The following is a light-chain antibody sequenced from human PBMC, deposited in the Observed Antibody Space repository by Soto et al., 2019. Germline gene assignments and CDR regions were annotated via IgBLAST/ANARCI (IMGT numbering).Light chain of an antibody. CDR1: SRDVGGYNY. V-gene: IGLV2-11*01. Sequence: QSVLTQPHSVSGSPGQTVTISCTGTSRDVGGYNYVSWYQQHPGKATKLMIYDVSKRPSGVPDRFSGSKSGNTASLTISGLQAEDDADYYCCAYAGSYTSPYLFGTGTKVTVL. J-gene: IGLJ1*01. CDR3: CAYAGSYTSPYL. CDR2: DVS.